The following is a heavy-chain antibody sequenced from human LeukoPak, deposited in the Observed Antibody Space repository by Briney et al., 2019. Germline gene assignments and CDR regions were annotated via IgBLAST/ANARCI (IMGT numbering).Heavy chain of an antibody. CDR2: ISGSGGST. CDR3: AKDRGERDGYKDY. CDR1: GFTFSSYA. Sequence: GGSLRLSCAASGFTFSSYAMSWVRQAPGKGLERVSAISGSGGSTYYADSVKGRFTISRDNSKNTLYLQMNSLRAEDTAVYYCAKDRGERDGYKDYWGQGTLVTVSS. D-gene: IGHD5-24*01. J-gene: IGHJ4*02. V-gene: IGHV3-23*01.